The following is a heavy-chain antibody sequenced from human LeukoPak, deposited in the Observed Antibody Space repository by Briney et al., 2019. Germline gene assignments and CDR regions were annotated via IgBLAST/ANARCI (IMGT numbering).Heavy chain of an antibody. CDR2: INHSGST. Sequence: SETLSLTCAVYGGSFRGYYWSWIRQPPGKGLEWIGEINHSGSTNYNPSLKSRVTISVDTSKNQFSLKLSSVTAADTAVYYCARGSSSSIKRYGYYYYYYGMDVWGQGTTVTVSS. D-gene: IGHD6-13*01. J-gene: IGHJ6*02. CDR1: GGSFRGYY. CDR3: ARGSSSSIKRYGYYYYYYGMDV. V-gene: IGHV4-34*01.